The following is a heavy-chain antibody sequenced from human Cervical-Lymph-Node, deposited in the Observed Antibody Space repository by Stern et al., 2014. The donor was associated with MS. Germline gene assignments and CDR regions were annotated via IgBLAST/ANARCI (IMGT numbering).Heavy chain of an antibody. J-gene: IGHJ4*02. CDR1: GDTFRSYA. CDR3: ARGGGLVGYFDY. V-gene: IGHV1-69*06. D-gene: IGHD1-26*01. CDR2: ITPVFGTT. Sequence: VQLVESGAEVKKPGSSVKVPCKASGDTFRSYAINWVRQVPGQGLEWMGGITPVFGTTNYAQKFQGRVTITADKSTNTAYMELMTLRSEDTAVYYCARGGGLVGYFDYWGQGTLVSVSS.